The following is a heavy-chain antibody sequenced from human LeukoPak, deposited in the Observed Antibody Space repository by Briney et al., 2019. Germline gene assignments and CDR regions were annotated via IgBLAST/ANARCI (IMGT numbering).Heavy chain of an antibody. CDR3: ARGSVHSSSWYGD. CDR1: GYTLTDHH. V-gene: IGHV1-2*02. CDR2: IKSNSGGT. Sequence: GASVKVSCKASGYTLTDHHIHWLRQAPGQGLEWMGWIKSNSGGTNYAQKFQGRVTMTRDTSISTAYMELSRLRSDDTAVYYCARGSVHSSSWYGDWGQGTLVTVSS. D-gene: IGHD6-13*01. J-gene: IGHJ4*02.